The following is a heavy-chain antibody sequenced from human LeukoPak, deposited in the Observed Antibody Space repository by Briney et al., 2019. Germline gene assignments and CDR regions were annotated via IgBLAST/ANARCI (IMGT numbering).Heavy chain of an antibody. D-gene: IGHD3-10*01. CDR2: INPNSGGT. CDR3: ARSMVRGLIGDVFDI. CDR1: GYTFTGYY. V-gene: IGHV1-2*02. J-gene: IGHJ3*02. Sequence: ASVKVSCKASGYTFTGYYMHWVRQAPGQGLEWMGWINPNSGGTNYAQKFQGRVTMTRDTSISTAYMELSRLRSDDTAVYYCARSMVRGLIGDVFDIWGQGTMVTVSS.